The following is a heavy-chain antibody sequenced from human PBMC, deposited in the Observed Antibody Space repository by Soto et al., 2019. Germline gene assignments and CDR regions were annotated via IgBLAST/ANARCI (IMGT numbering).Heavy chain of an antibody. D-gene: IGHD2-8*02. V-gene: IGHV1-69*01. CDR1: GGTFSIYG. J-gene: IGHJ6*02. CDR2: IIPILTTP. Sequence: QVQLVQSGAEVKKTGSSVKVSCKDSGGTFSIYGFSWVRQAPGQGPEWIGGIIPILTTPNYAQKFHGRVTIVADESTTTVYMELSSLKSEDTAVYYCATSVGIAPTGEDGMDVWGQGTSVTVSS. CDR3: ATSVGIAPTGEDGMDV.